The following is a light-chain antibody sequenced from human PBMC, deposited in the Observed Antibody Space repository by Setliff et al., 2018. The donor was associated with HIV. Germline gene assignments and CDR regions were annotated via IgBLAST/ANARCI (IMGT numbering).Light chain of an antibody. CDR1: RSDVGGYNS. CDR3: SSYTSSSTYV. J-gene: IGLJ1*01. Sequence: QSALTQPASVSGSPGQAITISCTGTRSDVGGYNSVSWYQQLPGKAPKLIIYDVSKRPSGVSNRFSGSKSANTASLTISGLQAEDEADYYCSSYTSSSTYVFGTGTKGTVL. V-gene: IGLV2-14*01. CDR2: DVS.